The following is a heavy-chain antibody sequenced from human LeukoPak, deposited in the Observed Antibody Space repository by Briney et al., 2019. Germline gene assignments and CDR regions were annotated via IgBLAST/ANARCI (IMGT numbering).Heavy chain of an antibody. J-gene: IGHJ5*02. CDR1: GYTFSGYY. V-gene: IGHV1-2*02. CDR3: ARAEIGYCSSTSCPDYNWFDP. CDR2: INPNSGGT. D-gene: IGHD2-2*01. Sequence: EASVKVSCKASGYTFSGYYMHWVRQAPGQGLEWMGWINPNSGGTKSAQKFQGRVTMTRDTSISTAYMELSRLRSDDTAVYYCARAEIGYCSSTSCPDYNWFDPWGQGTLVTVSS.